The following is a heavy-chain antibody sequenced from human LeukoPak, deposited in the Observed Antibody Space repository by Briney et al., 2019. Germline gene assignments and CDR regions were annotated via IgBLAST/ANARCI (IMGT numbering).Heavy chain of an antibody. CDR1: GFTFSSYA. J-gene: IGHJ5*02. CDR2: ISGSGGST. CDR3: AKGPYDILTGPNWFDP. D-gene: IGHD3-9*01. V-gene: IGHV3-23*01. Sequence: TGGSLRLSCAASGFTFSSYAMSWVRQAPGKGLEWVSAISGSGGSTYYADSVKGRFTISRDNSKNTLYLQMNSLRAEDTAVYYCAKGPYDILTGPNWFDPWGQGTLVTVSS.